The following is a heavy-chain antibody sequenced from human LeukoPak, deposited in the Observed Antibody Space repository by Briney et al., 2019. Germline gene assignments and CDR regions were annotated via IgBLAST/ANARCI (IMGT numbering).Heavy chain of an antibody. CDR2: ISSRVSST. CDR1: GFTFSSYW. Sequence: GGSLRLSCAASGFTFSSYWMSWVSQAPGKGLEWVSAISSRVSSTYYADSVKGRFTISRDNSKNTLYLQMNSLRVEDTAVYYCAKDSAYDLNWFDPWGQGTLVTVSS. CDR3: AKDSAYDLNWFDP. D-gene: IGHD5-12*01. V-gene: IGHV3-23*01. J-gene: IGHJ5*02.